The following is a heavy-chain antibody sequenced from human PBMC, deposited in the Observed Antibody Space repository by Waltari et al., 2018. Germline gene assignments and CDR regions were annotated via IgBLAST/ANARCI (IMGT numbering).Heavy chain of an antibody. CDR1: GYTFTSYD. CDR3: ARGRGDSGYDYLDWFDP. CDR2: MNPNSGNT. Sequence: QVQLVQSGAEVKKPGASVKVSCKASGYTFTSYDINWVRQATGQGLEWMGWMNPNSGNTGYAQKFQGRVTITRNTSISTAYMELSSLRSEDTAVYYCARGRGDSGYDYLDWFDPWGQGTLVTVSS. D-gene: IGHD5-12*01. J-gene: IGHJ5*02. V-gene: IGHV1-8*03.